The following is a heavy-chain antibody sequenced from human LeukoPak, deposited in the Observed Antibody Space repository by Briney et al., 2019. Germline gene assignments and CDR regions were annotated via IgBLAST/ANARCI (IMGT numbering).Heavy chain of an antibody. CDR2: IDYSGSS. Sequence: PSETLSLTCSVSGGSISSYSWTWIRQPPGKGLEWIGFIDYSGSSNYNPSLKSRVTISADPSTNHFSLNLTSVTAADTAVYFCARHRDYYDTWGQGTLVTVSS. CDR3: ARHRDYYDT. J-gene: IGHJ4*02. CDR1: GGSISSYS. V-gene: IGHV4-59*13. D-gene: IGHD3-22*01.